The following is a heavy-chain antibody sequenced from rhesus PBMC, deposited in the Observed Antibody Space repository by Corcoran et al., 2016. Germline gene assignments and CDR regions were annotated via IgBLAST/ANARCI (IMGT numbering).Heavy chain of an antibody. Sequence: QVQLQESGPGLVKPSETLSLTCAVSGYSISSGYYWGWIRQPPGKGLEYIGYISGSSGSTHYNPSLTSRVTISKDTSKNQFSLKLSSVTAADTAVYYCARRPYYYDSGYFYWGQGVLVTVSS. J-gene: IGHJ4*01. V-gene: IGHV4-99*01. CDR2: ISGSSGST. CDR1: GYSISSGYY. CDR3: ARRPYYYDSGYFY. D-gene: IGHD3-28*01.